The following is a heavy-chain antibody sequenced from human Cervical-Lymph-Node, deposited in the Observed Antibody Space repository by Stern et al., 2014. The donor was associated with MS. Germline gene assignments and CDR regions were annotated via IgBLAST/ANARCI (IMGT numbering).Heavy chain of an antibody. D-gene: IGHD3-10*01. Sequence: VQLVESGGGVVQPGKSLRLSCAASGFTFSDYGMHWVRQAPGKGLEWVALATYDGSDQYYADCVKGRFTVSRDNSKNTVLLQMNGLRPEDTAVYFCARDRGLTHYFYGMDVWGQGTTVTVSS. CDR1: GFTFSDYG. CDR3: ARDRGLTHYFYGMDV. V-gene: IGHV3-30*03. J-gene: IGHJ6*02. CDR2: ATYDGSDQ.